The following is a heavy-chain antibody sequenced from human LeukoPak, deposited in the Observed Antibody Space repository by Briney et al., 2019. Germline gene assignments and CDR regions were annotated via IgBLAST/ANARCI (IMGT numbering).Heavy chain of an antibody. V-gene: IGHV3-30*18. CDR2: ISYDGSNK. J-gene: IGHJ6*02. CDR3: AKEQWLVRDDYYGMDV. Sequence: GGSLRLSCAASGFTFSSYGMHWVRQAPGKGLEWVAVISYDGSNKYYADSVKGRFTISRDNSKNTLYLQMNSLRAGDTAVYYCAKEQWLVRDDYYGMDVWGQGTTVTVSS. D-gene: IGHD6-19*01. CDR1: GFTFSSYG.